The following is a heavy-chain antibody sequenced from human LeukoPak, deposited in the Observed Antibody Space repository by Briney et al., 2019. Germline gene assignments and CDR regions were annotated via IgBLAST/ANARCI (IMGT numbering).Heavy chain of an antibody. Sequence: GASVKVSCKASGYTFTGYYMHWVRQAPGQGLEWMGWINPNSGGTNYAQKFQGRVTMTRDTSISTAYMELSRLRSDDTAVYYCARIWTYDFWSGYLYWGQGTLVTVSS. CDR1: GYTFTGYY. CDR3: ARIWTYDFWSGYLY. D-gene: IGHD3-3*01. J-gene: IGHJ4*02. CDR2: INPNSGGT. V-gene: IGHV1-2*02.